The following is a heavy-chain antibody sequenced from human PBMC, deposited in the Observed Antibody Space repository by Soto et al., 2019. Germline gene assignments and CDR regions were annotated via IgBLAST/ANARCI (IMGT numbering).Heavy chain of an antibody. V-gene: IGHV6-1*01. CDR3: ARGGAYCGGDCSYRFDY. CDR2: TYYRSKWYN. Sequence: PSQTLSLTCAISGDSVSSKSAAWNWIRQSPSRGLEWLGRTYYRSKWYNDYAVSVKSRITINPDTSKNQFSLQLSSVTPEDTAVYYCARGGAYCGGDCSYRFDYWGQGALVTVSS. CDR1: GDSVSSKSAA. J-gene: IGHJ4*02. D-gene: IGHD2-21*02.